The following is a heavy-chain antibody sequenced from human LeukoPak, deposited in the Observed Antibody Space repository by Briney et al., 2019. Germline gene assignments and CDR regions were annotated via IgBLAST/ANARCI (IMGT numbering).Heavy chain of an antibody. CDR2: INPGDSET. J-gene: IGHJ4*02. CDR1: GYGFTSYW. Sequence: GASLQISCKGSGYGFTSYWIGWGRQMPGKGLEWMGIINPGDSETRYSPSFQGQVNISDDKSISTAYLQWSSLKASDTAIYYCARCPINTGDYFYYWGQGSLVTVSS. D-gene: IGHD1-1*01. CDR3: ARCPINTGDYFYY. V-gene: IGHV5-51*01.